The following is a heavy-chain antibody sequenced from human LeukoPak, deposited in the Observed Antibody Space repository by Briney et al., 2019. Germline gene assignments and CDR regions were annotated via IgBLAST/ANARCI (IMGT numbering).Heavy chain of an antibody. CDR1: GFTFSSYS. Sequence: GGSLRLSCAASGFTFSSYSMNWVRQAPGKGLEWVSSISSSSSYIYYADSVKGRFTISRDNAKNSLYLQMNSLRAEDTAVYYCARSGQPIDGYDSGYYYGMDVWGQGTTVTVSS. CDR2: ISSSSSYI. D-gene: IGHD5-24*01. V-gene: IGHV3-21*01. CDR3: ARSGQPIDGYDSGYYYGMDV. J-gene: IGHJ6*02.